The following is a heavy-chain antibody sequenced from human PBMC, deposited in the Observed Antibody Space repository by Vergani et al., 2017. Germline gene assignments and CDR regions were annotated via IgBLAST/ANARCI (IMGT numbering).Heavy chain of an antibody. CDR3: ARGXYYGSGSYPPFDY. V-gene: IGHV4-30-4*08. CDR1: GGSISSGDYY. J-gene: IGHJ4*02. D-gene: IGHD3-10*01. CDR2: IYYSGST. Sequence: QVQLQESGPGLVKPSQTLSLTCTVSGGSISSGDYYWSWIRQPPGKGLEWIGYIYYSGSTYYNPSLKSRVTISVDTSKNQFSLKLSSVTAADTAVYYCARGXYYGSGSYPPFDYWGQGTLVTVSA.